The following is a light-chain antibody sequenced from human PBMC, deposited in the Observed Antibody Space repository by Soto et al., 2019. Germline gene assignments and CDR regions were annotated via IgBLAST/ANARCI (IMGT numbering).Light chain of an antibody. CDR3: QQYGSSPRYT. J-gene: IGKJ2*01. Sequence: EIVLTQSPGTLSLSPGERATLSCRASQSVSSSSLAWYQQKPGQAPRLLIYGASIRATGIPDRFTGSGSGTDFTLTISRLEPEDFAVYYCQQYGSSPRYTFGQVTKLEIK. CDR1: QSVSSSS. CDR2: GAS. V-gene: IGKV3-20*01.